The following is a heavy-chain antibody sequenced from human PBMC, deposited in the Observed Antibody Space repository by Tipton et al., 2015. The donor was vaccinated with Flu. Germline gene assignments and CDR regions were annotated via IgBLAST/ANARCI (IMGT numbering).Heavy chain of an antibody. J-gene: IGHJ4*02. CDR1: GYTFTSYG. V-gene: IGHV1-18*01. D-gene: IGHD3-10*01. CDR2: ISAYNGNT. CDR3: ASGPSYYGSGSPTSWCFDC. Sequence: QLVQSGAEVKKPGASVKVSCKASGYTFTSYGISWVRQAPGQGLEWMGWISAYNGNTNYAQKLQGRVTMTTDTSTSTAYMELKSLRSDDTAVYYCASGPSYYGSGSPTSWCFDCGGQGTVVTVSS.